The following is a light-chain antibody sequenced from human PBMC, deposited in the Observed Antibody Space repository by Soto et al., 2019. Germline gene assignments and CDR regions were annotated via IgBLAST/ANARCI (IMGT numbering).Light chain of an antibody. V-gene: IGKV3D-15*01. CDR3: QQSDNLPLT. J-gene: IGKJ4*01. CDR2: GIS. CDR1: QSVNSN. Sequence: EIVMTQSPATLSVSPGERATLSCRASQSVNSNYLAWYQQKPGQAPRLLIYGISKRATDIPDRFSGSGSGTEFTLTISSLQPEDFATYYCQQSDNLPLTFGGGTKVQI.